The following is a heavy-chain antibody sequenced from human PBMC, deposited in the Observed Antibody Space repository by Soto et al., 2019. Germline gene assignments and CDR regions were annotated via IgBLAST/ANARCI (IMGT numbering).Heavy chain of an antibody. CDR1: GFTFSSYA. CDR2: ISGSGGST. Sequence: PGGSLRLSCAASGFTFSSYAMSWVRQAPGKGLEWVSAISGSGGSTYYADSVKGRFTISRDNSKNTLYLQMNSLRAEDTAVYYCAKGFITAYWSGPPPIYGMDVWGQGTTVTVSS. CDR3: AKGFITAYWSGPPPIYGMDV. D-gene: IGHD3-3*01. V-gene: IGHV3-23*01. J-gene: IGHJ6*02.